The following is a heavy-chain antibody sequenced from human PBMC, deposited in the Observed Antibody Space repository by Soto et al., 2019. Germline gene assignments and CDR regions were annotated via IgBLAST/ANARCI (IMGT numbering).Heavy chain of an antibody. J-gene: IGHJ4*02. CDR3: AKGQQLWYFDY. CDR1: GFTFSSYA. CDR2: VSGSGGST. V-gene: IGHV3-23*01. D-gene: IGHD5-18*01. Sequence: EGSLRLSCAACGFTFSSYAMSCVRQAPGKGLEWVSAVSGSGGSTYYADSVMGRFTISRDNSKNTLYLQMNSLRAEDTAVYYCAKGQQLWYFDYWGQGTLVTVSS.